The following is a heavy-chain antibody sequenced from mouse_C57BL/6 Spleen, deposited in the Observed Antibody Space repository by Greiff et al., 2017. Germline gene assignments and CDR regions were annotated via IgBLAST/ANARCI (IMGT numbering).Heavy chain of an antibody. CDR3: ASRFITFDD. D-gene: IGHD1-1*01. Sequence: QVQLQQPGAELVKPGASVKLSCKASGYTFTSYWMQWVKQRPGQGLEWIGEIDPSDSYTNYNQKFKGKATLTVDTSSSTACMQLSSLTSEDSAVYYCASRFITFDDWGQGTTLTVSS. J-gene: IGHJ2*01. CDR2: IDPSDSYT. CDR1: GYTFTSYW. V-gene: IGHV1-50*01.